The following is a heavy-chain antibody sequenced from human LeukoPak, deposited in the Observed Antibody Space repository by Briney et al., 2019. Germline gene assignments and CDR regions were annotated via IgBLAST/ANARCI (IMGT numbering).Heavy chain of an antibody. V-gene: IGHV4-39*07. Sequence: KPSETLSLTCTVSGGSISSSSYYWGWIRQPPGKGLEWIGSIYYSGSTYYNPSLKSRVTISVDKSKNQFSLKLSTVPAADTAVYYCARDLLRSDSSGSYDAFDIWGQGTMVTVSS. CDR1: GGSISSSSYY. CDR2: IYYSGST. J-gene: IGHJ3*02. D-gene: IGHD3-22*01. CDR3: ARDLLRSDSSGSYDAFDI.